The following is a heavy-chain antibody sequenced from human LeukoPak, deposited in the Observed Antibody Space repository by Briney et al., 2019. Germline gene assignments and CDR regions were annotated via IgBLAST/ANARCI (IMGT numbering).Heavy chain of an antibody. D-gene: IGHD5-18*01. V-gene: IGHV4-4*07. CDR1: GGSISSYY. Sequence: SETLSLTCSVSGGSISSYYWSWIRQPAGKGLEWIGRIYTTGSTNYNPSLKSRVTMSLDTSKNQFSLKLSSVTAADTAVYYCARDTAMAPGWFDPWGQGTLVIVSS. J-gene: IGHJ5*02. CDR3: ARDTAMAPGWFDP. CDR2: IYTTGST.